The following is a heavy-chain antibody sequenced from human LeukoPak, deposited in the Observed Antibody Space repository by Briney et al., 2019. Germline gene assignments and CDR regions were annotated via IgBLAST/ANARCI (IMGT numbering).Heavy chain of an antibody. D-gene: IGHD2-2*01. CDR3: AREANYCSTSSCPLFGY. CDR2: INPNGGGA. V-gene: IGHV1-2*02. Sequence: GASVKVSCKASGYTFTAYYIHWVRQAPGQGLEWMGWINPNGGGADYTQEFQGRVTMTRDTSISTAYMELNRLTSDDTAVYYCAREANYCSTSSCPLFGYWGQGTLVTVSS. J-gene: IGHJ4*02. CDR1: GYTFTAYY.